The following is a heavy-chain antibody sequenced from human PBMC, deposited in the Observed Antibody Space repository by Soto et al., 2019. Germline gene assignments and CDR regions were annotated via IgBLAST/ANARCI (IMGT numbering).Heavy chain of an antibody. V-gene: IGHV1-18*01. CDR3: ARGRYGDY. Sequence: QVHLVQSGAEVKKPGASVKVSFKGSDYDFTTYGITWVQQAPGQGLEWMAWISAHNGNTDYAQKLQGRVTVTRDTSTSTAYMELRSLRSDDTAVYYCARGRYGDYWGQGALVTVSS. CDR2: ISAHNGNT. CDR1: DYDFTTYG. D-gene: IGHD1-1*01. J-gene: IGHJ4*02.